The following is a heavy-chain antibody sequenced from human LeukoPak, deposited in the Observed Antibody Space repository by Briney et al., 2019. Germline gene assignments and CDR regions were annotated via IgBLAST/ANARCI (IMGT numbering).Heavy chain of an antibody. J-gene: IGHJ5*02. Sequence: PSETLSLTCTVSGGSISSYYWSWIRQPAGKGLEWIGRIYTSGSTNYNASLKSRVSMSVDTSKNQFSLKLSSVTAADTAVYYCARKAGDGYNSVWFDPWGQGTLVTVSS. CDR1: GGSISSYY. V-gene: IGHV4-4*07. D-gene: IGHD5-24*01. CDR2: IYTSGST. CDR3: ARKAGDGYNSVWFDP.